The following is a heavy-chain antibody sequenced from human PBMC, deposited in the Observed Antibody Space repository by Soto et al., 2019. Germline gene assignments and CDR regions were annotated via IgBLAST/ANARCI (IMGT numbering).Heavy chain of an antibody. J-gene: IGHJ3*02. V-gene: IGHV1-8*01. CDR3: ARGRVSRPDALDI. Sequence: AASVKVSCKASGYTFTSYDINWVRQATGQGLEWMGWMNPNSGNTGYAQKFQGRVTMTRNTSISTAYMELSSLRSEDTAVYYCARGRVSRPDALDISGQGSMVTVSS. CDR1: GYTFTSYD. CDR2: MNPNSGNT. D-gene: IGHD6-13*01.